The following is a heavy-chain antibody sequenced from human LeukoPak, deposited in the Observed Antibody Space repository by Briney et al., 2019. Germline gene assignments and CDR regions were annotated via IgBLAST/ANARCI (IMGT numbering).Heavy chain of an antibody. J-gene: IGHJ5*02. Sequence: PSETLSLTCTVSGGSIINHYWSWIRQPAGKGLEWIGRIYSSGSANCSPSLKSRVSMSIDTSNNHFSLNLTSVTAADTALYFCARDVRYASGWSTPESWGQGTLVTVSS. CDR1: GGSIINHY. CDR3: ARDVRYASGWSTPES. D-gene: IGHD6-19*01. V-gene: IGHV4-4*07. CDR2: IYSSGSA.